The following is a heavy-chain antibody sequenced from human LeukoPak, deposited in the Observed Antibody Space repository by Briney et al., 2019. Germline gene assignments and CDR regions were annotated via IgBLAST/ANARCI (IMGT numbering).Heavy chain of an antibody. CDR2: ISGSGGST. Sequence: GGSLRLSCAASGFTFSSYAMSWVRQAPGKGLEWVSAISGSGGSTYYADSVKGRFTISRDNSKNTLYLQMNSLRAEDTAVYYCAKDLYRITGTAGDYWGQGTLVTVSS. V-gene: IGHV3-23*01. CDR3: AKDLYRITGTAGDY. J-gene: IGHJ4*02. D-gene: IGHD1-20*01. CDR1: GFTFSSYA.